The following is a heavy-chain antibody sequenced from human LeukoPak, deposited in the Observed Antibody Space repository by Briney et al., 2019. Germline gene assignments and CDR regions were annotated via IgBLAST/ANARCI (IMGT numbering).Heavy chain of an antibody. V-gene: IGHV1-46*01. J-gene: IGHJ6*02. CDR3: ARDGVVPHRAYYYGMDV. Sequence: ASVKVSCKASGYTFTSYYMHWVRQAPGQGLEWMGIINPSGGSTSYAQKFQGRVTMTRDTSTSTVYMELSSLRSEDTAVYYCARDGVVPHRAYYYGMDVWGQGTTVTVSS. CDR2: INPSGGST. D-gene: IGHD2-2*01. CDR1: GYTFTSYY.